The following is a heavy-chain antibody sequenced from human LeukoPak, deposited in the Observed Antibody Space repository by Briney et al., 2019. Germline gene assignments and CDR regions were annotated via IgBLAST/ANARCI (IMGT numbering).Heavy chain of an antibody. CDR2: IKSDGSST. D-gene: IGHD4/OR15-4a*01. CDR3: TTALTIPFDY. CDR1: GFTFSRFW. Sequence: PGGSLRLSCAASGFTFSRFWMHWVRQAPGKGLVWVSRIKSDGSSTTYADSVKGRFNISRDNAKNTLYLQMSSLRAEVTAVYYCTTALTIPFDYWGQGTLVTVS. V-gene: IGHV3-74*01. J-gene: IGHJ4*02.